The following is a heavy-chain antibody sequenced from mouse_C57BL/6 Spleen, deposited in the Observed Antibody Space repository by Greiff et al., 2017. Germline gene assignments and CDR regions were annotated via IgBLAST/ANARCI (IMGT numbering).Heavy chain of an antibody. CDR2: ISNGGGST. D-gene: IGHD3-3*01. J-gene: IGHJ4*01. V-gene: IGHV5-12*01. CDR1: GFTFSDYY. Sequence: EVKLVESGGGLVQPGGSLKLSCAASGFTFSDYYMYWVRQTPEKRLEWVAYISNGGGSTYYPDTVKGRFTISRDNAKNTLYLQMSRLKSEDTAMYYCARHGARTDAMDYWGQGTSVTVSS. CDR3: ARHGARTDAMDY.